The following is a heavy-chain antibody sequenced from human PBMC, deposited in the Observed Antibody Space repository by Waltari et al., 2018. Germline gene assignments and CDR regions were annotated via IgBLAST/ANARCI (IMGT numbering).Heavy chain of an antibody. J-gene: IGHJ3*02. CDR3: ARRIPSDTNDAFDI. CDR2: ISSSSSTI. D-gene: IGHD2-21*01. V-gene: IGHV3-48*04. CDR1: GFTFSSYS. Sequence: EVQLVESGGGLVQPGGSLRLSCAASGFTFSSYSMNWVRQAPGKGLEWVSYISSSSSTIYYADSVKGRFTISRDNAKNSLYLQMNSLRAEDTAVYYCARRIPSDTNDAFDIWGQGTMVTVSS.